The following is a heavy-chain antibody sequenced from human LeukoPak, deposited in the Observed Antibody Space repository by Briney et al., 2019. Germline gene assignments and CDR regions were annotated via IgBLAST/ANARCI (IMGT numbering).Heavy chain of an antibody. CDR1: GGSISSGGYY. CDR2: IFYSGST. J-gene: IGHJ4*02. D-gene: IGHD3-22*01. CDR3: ARGHSSGYYCSFDY. Sequence: SQTLSLTCTVSGGSISSGGYYWTWIRQHPGKGLEWIGYIFYSGSTYQNPSLKSRVTISVDTSKNQFSLELSSVTAADTAVYYCARGHSSGYYCSFDYWGQGTLVTVSS. V-gene: IGHV4-31*03.